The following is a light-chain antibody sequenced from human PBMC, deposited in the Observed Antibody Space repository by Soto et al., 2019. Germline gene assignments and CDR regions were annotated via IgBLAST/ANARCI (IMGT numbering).Light chain of an antibody. V-gene: IGLV3-25*03. J-gene: IGLJ1*01. CDR1: ALPKQY. Sequence: SYELTQPTSVSVSPGQTARITCSGDALPKQYAYWYQQKPGQAPVVVIYKDTERPSGIPERFSGSSSGTTVTLTISGVQAEDEADYYCQSADSSGTHDVFGTGTKLTVL. CDR3: QSADSSGTHDV. CDR2: KDT.